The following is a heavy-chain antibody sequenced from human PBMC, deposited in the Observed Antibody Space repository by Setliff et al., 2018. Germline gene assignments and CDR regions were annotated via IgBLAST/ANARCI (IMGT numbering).Heavy chain of an antibody. J-gene: IGHJ3*02. D-gene: IGHD2-21*02. CDR3: AREMCVGGDCGSDAFDI. V-gene: IGHV3-21*01. Sequence: PGGSLRLSCAASGFTFTSYSMNWVRQAPGKGLEWVSSISSSSYIYYADSVKGRFTISRDNAKNSLYLQMSSLRAEDTAVYYCAREMCVGGDCGSDAFDIWGQGTMVTVSS. CDR1: GFTFTSYS. CDR2: ISSSSYI.